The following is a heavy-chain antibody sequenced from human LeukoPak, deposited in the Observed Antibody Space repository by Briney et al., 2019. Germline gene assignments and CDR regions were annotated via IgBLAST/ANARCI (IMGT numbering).Heavy chain of an antibody. Sequence: GGSLRLSCAASGFTFTSYSMNWVRQAPGKGLEWVSYISSSSSTIYYADSVKGRFTISRDNAKNSLYLQMNSLRAEDTAVYYCARVGSYGDYGFDYWGQGTLVTVSS. D-gene: IGHD4-17*01. CDR1: GFTFTSYS. J-gene: IGHJ4*02. V-gene: IGHV3-48*01. CDR3: ARVGSYGDYGFDY. CDR2: ISSSSSTI.